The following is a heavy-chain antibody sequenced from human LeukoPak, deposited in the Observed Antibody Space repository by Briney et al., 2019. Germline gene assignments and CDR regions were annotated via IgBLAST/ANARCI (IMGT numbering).Heavy chain of an antibody. V-gene: IGHV4-4*02. CDR2: IYHSGST. Sequence: PGGSLRLSCAASGFTFSSYSMNWVRQAPGKGLEWIGEIYHSGSTNYNPSLKSRVTISLDKSRNQFSLKLNSVTAADTAVYYCAKSNGYGLIDIWGQGTMVTVSS. CDR3: AKSNGYGLIDI. J-gene: IGHJ3*02. D-gene: IGHD3-22*01. CDR1: GFTFSSYSM.